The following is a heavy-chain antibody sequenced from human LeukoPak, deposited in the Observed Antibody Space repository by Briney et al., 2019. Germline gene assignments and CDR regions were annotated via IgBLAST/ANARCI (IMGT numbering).Heavy chain of an antibody. Sequence: PGGSLRLSCAAYGFTFTNYAMSWVRQAPGKGLEWVSAIGGSGGGTYYADSVKGRFTISRDNSKNTLYLQMTGLRAEDTAIYYCAKTPETHYYDFSGYYYYFDYWGQGTLVTVSS. J-gene: IGHJ4*02. V-gene: IGHV3-23*01. D-gene: IGHD3-22*01. CDR3: AKTPETHYYDFSGYYYYFDY. CDR2: IGGSGGGT. CDR1: GFTFTNYA.